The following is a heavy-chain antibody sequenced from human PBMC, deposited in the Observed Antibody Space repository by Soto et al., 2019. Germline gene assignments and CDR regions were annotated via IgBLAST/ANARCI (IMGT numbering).Heavy chain of an antibody. V-gene: IGHV3-23*01. CDR2: ISGSGGST. CDR3: AKMVGASDYFDY. Sequence: GGTLRLTCAASGFTFSSYAMSWVRQAPGQGLERVSAISGSGGSTYYADSVKGRFTISRDNSKNTLYLQMNSLRAEDTAVYYCAKMVGASDYFDYWGQGTLVTDSS. J-gene: IGHJ4*02. D-gene: IGHD1-26*01. CDR1: GFTFSSYA.